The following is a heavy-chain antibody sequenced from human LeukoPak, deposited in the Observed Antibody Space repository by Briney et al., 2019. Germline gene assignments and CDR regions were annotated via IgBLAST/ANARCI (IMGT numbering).Heavy chain of an antibody. D-gene: IGHD3-10*01. J-gene: IGHJ2*01. CDR1: GFTFSSYA. CDR3: ARDGSQEVRDLYWYFDL. CDR2: ISGSGGST. V-gene: IGHV3-23*01. Sequence: PGGSLRLSCAASGFTFSSYAMSWVRQAPGKGLEWVSAISGSGGSTYYADSVKGRFTISRDNAKNSLYLQMNSLRAEDTAVYYCARDGSQEVRDLYWYFDLWGRGTLVTVSS.